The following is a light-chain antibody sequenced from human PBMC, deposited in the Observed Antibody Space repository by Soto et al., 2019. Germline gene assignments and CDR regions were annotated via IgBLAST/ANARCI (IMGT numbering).Light chain of an antibody. J-gene: IGKJ4*01. V-gene: IGKV3D-15*01. CDR1: QSVRSN. Sequence: EIVMTQSPATLSVSPGERATLSCRASQSVRSNLAWYQQKPGQAPRLLIYGASTRATGIPARFSGCGSGTDFNLSITSLQSEDFAAYYCQQYNNWPLTFGGGTKVQIK. CDR3: QQYNNWPLT. CDR2: GAS.